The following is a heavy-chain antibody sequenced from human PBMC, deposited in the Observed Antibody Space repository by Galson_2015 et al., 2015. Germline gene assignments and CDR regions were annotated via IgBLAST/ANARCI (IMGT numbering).Heavy chain of an antibody. CDR2: ISSSSATI. Sequence: SLRLSCAASGFTFSSYTISWVRQAPGKGLEWVSYISSSSATIYYADSVKGRFTISRDNAKNSLYLQMNSLRDEDTAVYYCARDPWRGSYKVFYFDYGGQEPWSPSPQ. J-gene: IGHJ4*01. CDR3: ARDPWRGSYKVFYFDY. V-gene: IGHV3-48*02. D-gene: IGHD1-26*01. CDR1: GFTFSSYT.